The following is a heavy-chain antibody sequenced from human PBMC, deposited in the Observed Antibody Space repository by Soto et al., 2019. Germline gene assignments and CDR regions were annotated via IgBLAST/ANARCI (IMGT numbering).Heavy chain of an antibody. Sequence: GGSLRLSCAASGFTFGDYAMHWVRQAPGKGLEWLSAISGRSDSIGYADSVRGRFTISRDNAKNSLYLQMNSLRAEDTALYYCAKEVDWALDFWGQGTLVTVSS. CDR1: GFTFGDYA. D-gene: IGHD3-9*01. CDR3: AKEVDWALDF. CDR2: ISGRSDSI. J-gene: IGHJ4*02. V-gene: IGHV3-9*01.